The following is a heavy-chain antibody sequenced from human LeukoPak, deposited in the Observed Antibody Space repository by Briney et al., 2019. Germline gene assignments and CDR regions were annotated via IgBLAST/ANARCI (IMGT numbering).Heavy chain of an antibody. D-gene: IGHD2-2*01. J-gene: IGHJ5*02. CDR2: ISGGGGST. CDR3: ARLPAAINGYFDP. Sequence: GGSLRLSCAASGFTFSSYAMSWVRQAPGKGPEWVSAISGGGGSTYYADSVKGRLTISRDNSKNTLYLQMERLTAEDTAVYFCARLPAAINGYFDPWGQGTLVTVSS. V-gene: IGHV3-23*01. CDR1: GFTFSSYA.